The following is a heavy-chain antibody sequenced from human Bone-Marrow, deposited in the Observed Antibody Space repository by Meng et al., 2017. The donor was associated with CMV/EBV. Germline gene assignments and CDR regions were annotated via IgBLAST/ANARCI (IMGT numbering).Heavy chain of an antibody. Sequence: GGSLRLSCAASGFTFSSYAMSWVRQAPGKGLEWVSYISSSGSTIYYADPVKGRFTISRDNAKNSLYLQMNSLRAEDTAVYYCARAPPYFYDSIGYYFTGDAFDIWGQGTMVTVSS. V-gene: IGHV3-48*03. D-gene: IGHD3-22*01. J-gene: IGHJ3*02. CDR1: GFTFSSYA. CDR2: ISSSGSTI. CDR3: ARAPPYFYDSIGYYFTGDAFDI.